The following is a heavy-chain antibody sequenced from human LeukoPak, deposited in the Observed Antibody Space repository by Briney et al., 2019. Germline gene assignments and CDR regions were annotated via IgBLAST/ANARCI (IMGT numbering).Heavy chain of an antibody. V-gene: IGHV3-21*01. CDR1: GFTFSSYS. J-gene: IGHJ4*02. D-gene: IGHD3-9*01. CDR3: AREWEYYDILTGTTASFDY. Sequence: GGSLRLSCAASGFTFSSYSMNWVRQAPGEGLEWVSSISSSSNYIHYADSVKGRFTISRDNAKNSLYLQMNSLRAEDTAVYYCAREWEYYDILTGTTASFDYWGQGTLVTVSS. CDR2: ISSSSNYI.